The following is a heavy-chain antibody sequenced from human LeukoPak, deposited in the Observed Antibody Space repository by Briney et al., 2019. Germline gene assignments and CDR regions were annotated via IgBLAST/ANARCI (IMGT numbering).Heavy chain of an antibody. CDR3: ARAAPRDCTNGICWVDY. Sequence: NVNTNYSQRLQPRVTMPIDTSPNPAYMQLRSLRSDDTAVYYCARAAPRDCTNGICWVDYWGQGTLVTVSS. J-gene: IGHJ4*02. V-gene: IGHV1-18*01. CDR2: NVNT. D-gene: IGHD2-8*01.